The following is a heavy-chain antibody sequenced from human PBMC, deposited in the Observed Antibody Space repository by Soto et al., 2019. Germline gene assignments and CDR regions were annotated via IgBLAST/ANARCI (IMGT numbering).Heavy chain of an antibody. Sequence: QVQLVQSGAEVKKPGASVKVSCTASGYTFRSYDIHWVRQATGQGLEWMGWVNPNTGNTGYAQRFQGRVTMTRDISKSTAYMELRRLTSEDTTIYYCARAYGAGSFDFWGPGTLVSVSS. CDR1: GYTFRSYD. J-gene: IGHJ5*01. V-gene: IGHV1-8*01. CDR2: VNPNTGNT. CDR3: ARAYGAGSFDF. D-gene: IGHD3-10*01.